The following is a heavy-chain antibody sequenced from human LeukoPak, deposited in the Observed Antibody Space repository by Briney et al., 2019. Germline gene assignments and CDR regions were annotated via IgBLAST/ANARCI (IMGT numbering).Heavy chain of an antibody. D-gene: IGHD6-19*01. J-gene: IGHJ3*02. CDR2: ISSSSSYI. V-gene: IGHV3-21*01. CDR3: ASGYSSGSDAFDI. CDR1: GFTFSNAW. Sequence: GGSLRLSCAASGFTFSNAWMSWVRQAPGKGLEWVSSISSSSSYIYYADSVKGRFTISRDNAKNSLYLQMNSLRAEDTAVYYCASGYSSGSDAFDIWGQGTMVTVSS.